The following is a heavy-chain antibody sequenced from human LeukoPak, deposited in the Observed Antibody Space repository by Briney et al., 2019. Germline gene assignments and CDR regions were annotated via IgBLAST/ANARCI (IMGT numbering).Heavy chain of an antibody. J-gene: IGHJ6*03. CDR1: GFSFSSYA. V-gene: IGHV3-23*01. Sequence: PGGSLRLSCAASGFSFSSYAMSWVRQAPGEGLEWVSLISGSGARTYYADSAKGRFTVSRDNSKNTLYLHMSSLRADDTAVYYCARVSGGGNYVLAIYSYYYMDVWGKGTSVTVSS. D-gene: IGHD2/OR15-2a*01. CDR2: ISGSGART. CDR3: ARVSGGGNYVLAIYSYYYMDV.